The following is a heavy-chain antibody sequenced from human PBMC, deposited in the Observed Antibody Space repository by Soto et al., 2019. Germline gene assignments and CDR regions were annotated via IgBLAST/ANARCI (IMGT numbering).Heavy chain of an antibody. CDR3: ARSREFDY. CDR1: GGSLGGATYS. Sequence: SETLSLTCGVSGGSLGGATYSWNWIRQPPGKGLEWIGYIFPSGTTYYNPSLKSRVTISIDVSKNQFSLSLRSLTAADTAVYYCARSREFDYWSQGTLVTVSS. V-gene: IGHV4-30-2*01. CDR2: IFPSGTT. J-gene: IGHJ4*02.